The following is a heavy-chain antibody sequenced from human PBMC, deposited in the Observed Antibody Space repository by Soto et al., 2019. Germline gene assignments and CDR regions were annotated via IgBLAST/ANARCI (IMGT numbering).Heavy chain of an antibody. CDR2: LYHIGST. V-gene: IGHV4-38-2*01. CDR1: GYSISSGNY. CDR3: RSSTSCYDESCVDV. Sequence: SETLSLTCAVSGYSISSGNYWAWIRQPPGRGLEWIGSLYHIGSTHYNTSLKSRVTISVDTSKNHFSLELSSVTSADTAIYYCRSSTSCYDESCVDVWGQGTMVTVSS. J-gene: IGHJ6*02. D-gene: IGHD2-2*01.